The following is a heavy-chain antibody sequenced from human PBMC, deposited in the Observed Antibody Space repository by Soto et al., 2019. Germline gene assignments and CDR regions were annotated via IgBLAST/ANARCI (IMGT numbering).Heavy chain of an antibody. CDR2: IYYSGTT. Sequence: PSETLSLTCTVSGGSISSSRFYWGWVRQPPGKGLEWIGTIYYSGTTYYNPSLKSRVTMSVDTSKNQFSLKLSSVTAADTAVYYCARQLGEGATIAGYYYYGMDVWGQGTTVTVSS. J-gene: IGHJ6*02. CDR3: ARQLGEGATIAGYYYYGMDV. D-gene: IGHD1-26*01. V-gene: IGHV4-39*01. CDR1: GGSISSSRFY.